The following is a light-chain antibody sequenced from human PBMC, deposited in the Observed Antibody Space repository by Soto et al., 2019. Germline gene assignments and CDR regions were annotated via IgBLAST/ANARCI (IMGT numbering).Light chain of an antibody. J-gene: IGLJ1*01. CDR1: SSDVGGYNY. Sequence: QSALTQPRSVSGSPGQSVTISCTGTSSDVGGYNYVSWYQQHPGKAPKLMIYGVSKRPSGVPDRFSGSKSGNTASLTISGLQAEDEADYYCCSYAGSSFYVFGNGTKVTVL. CDR2: GVS. V-gene: IGLV2-11*01. CDR3: CSYAGSSFYV.